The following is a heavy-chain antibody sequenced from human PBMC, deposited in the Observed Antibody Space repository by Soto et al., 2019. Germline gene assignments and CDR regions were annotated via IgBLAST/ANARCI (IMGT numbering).Heavy chain of an antibody. V-gene: IGHV4-61*01. CDR1: GGSVSSGSYY. J-gene: IGHJ4*02. CDR2: IYYSGST. D-gene: IGHD3-10*01. CDR3: ARFFYYFGDVPGVPHRARGFDS. Sequence: PSETLSLTCTVSGGSVSSGSYYWSWIRQPPGKGLECVGYIYYSGSTNYNPSLKSRVTISVDTSKNQFSLRLSSVTAADTAVYYGARFFYYFGDVPGVPHRARGFDSWGQGTLVPVSS.